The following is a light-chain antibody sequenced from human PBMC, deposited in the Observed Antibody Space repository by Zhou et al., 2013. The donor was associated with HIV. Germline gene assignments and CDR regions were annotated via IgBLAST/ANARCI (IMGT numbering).Light chain of an antibody. CDR3: QHYGSSWWT. CDR2: GVS. V-gene: IGKV3-20*01. J-gene: IGKJ1*01. CDR1: QSVSSTY. Sequence: EIVLTQSPGTLSLSPGERATLSCRASQSVSSTYLAWYQQRPGQAPRLLIYGVSRRDTGIPDRFSGSGSGTDFTLTISRLEPEDFAVYYCQHYGSSWWTFGQGTKVEVK.